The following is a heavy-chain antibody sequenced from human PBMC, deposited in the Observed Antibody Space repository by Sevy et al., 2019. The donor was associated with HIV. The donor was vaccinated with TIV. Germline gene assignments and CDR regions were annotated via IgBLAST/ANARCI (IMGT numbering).Heavy chain of an antibody. Sequence: GGSLRLSCAASGFTFSSYSMNWVRQAPGKGLEWVSSISSSSSYIYYADSVKGRFTISRDNAKNSLYLQMNSLRAEDTAVYYCARGRLWFGELINYFDYWGQGTLVTVSS. D-gene: IGHD3-10*01. CDR2: ISSSSSYI. V-gene: IGHV3-21*01. CDR1: GFTFSSYS. CDR3: ARGRLWFGELINYFDY. J-gene: IGHJ4*02.